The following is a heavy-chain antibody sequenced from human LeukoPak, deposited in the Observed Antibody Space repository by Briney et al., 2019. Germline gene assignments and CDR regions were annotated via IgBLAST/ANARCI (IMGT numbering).Heavy chain of an antibody. CDR1: GFTFSSYA. Sequence: GRSLRLSCAVSGFTFSSYALHWVRQAPGKGLESVAFISYDGGNKYYADSVKGRFTISRDNSKNTLYLQMNSLRTEDTAVYYCARVLSSGWTIDYWGQGTLVTVSS. V-gene: IGHV3-30-3*01. D-gene: IGHD6-19*01. CDR2: ISYDGGNK. CDR3: ARVLSSGWTIDY. J-gene: IGHJ4*02.